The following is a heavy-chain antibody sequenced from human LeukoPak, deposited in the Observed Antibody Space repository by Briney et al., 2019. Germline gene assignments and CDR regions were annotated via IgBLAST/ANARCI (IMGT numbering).Heavy chain of an antibody. J-gene: IGHJ4*02. CDR3: ARDRVVMVRGVLGY. Sequence: GASVNASCKASGYTFTGYYMHWERQAPGQGLEWMGWINPNSGGTNYAQKFQGRVTMTRDTAISTAYMELSRLRSDDTAVYFCARDRVVMVRGVLGYWGQGTLVTVSS. CDR2: INPNSGGT. V-gene: IGHV1-2*02. CDR1: GYTFTGYY. D-gene: IGHD3-10*01.